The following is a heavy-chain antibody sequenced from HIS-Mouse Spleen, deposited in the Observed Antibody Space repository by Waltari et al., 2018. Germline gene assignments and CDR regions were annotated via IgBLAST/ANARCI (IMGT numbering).Heavy chain of an antibody. CDR3: ARDHRNNWAIRD. D-gene: IGHD1-20*01. J-gene: IGHJ4*02. Sequence: QVQLVESGGGVVQPGRSLRLSCAASGFTFSSYAMHWVRQAPGKGLEWMAVISYDGSNKYYADSVKGRFTISRDNSKNTLYLQMNSLRAEDTAVYYCARDHRNNWAIRDWGQGTLVTVSS. V-gene: IGHV3-30-3*01. CDR2: ISYDGSNK. CDR1: GFTFSSYA.